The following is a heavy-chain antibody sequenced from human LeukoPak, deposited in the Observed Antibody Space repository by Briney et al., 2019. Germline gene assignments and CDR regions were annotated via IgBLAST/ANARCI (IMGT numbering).Heavy chain of an antibody. CDR3: ARVLRLGERLQLPARGYYYYYYMDV. Sequence: SENLSFNCTVSGGSITTNDWSRRSPRQPPERRLKWIPYMSITEYANYNPSLERRVTIAVDTSENQVSLKLSSVTAADTAVYYCARVLRLGERLQLPARGYYYYYYMDVWGKGTTVTVSS. V-gene: IGHV4-59*01. D-gene: IGHD5-24*01. CDR1: GGSITTND. CDR2: MSITEYA. J-gene: IGHJ6*03.